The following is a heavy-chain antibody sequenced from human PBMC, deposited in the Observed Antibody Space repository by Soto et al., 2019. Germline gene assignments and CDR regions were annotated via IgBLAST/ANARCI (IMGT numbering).Heavy chain of an antibody. V-gene: IGHV3-30*18. J-gene: IGHJ3*02. CDR2: DGSNK. Sequence: QVQLVESGGGVVQPGRSLRLSCAASGFTFSSYGMHWVRQAPGKGLEWVAVDGSNKYYADSVKGRFTISRDTSKNTLYLQRNSLRAEDTAMYYCAKDYGSGCDWLRVGDASDIWGQGTMVTVSS. CDR3: AKDYGSGCDWLRVGDASDI. CDR1: GFTFSSYG. D-gene: IGHD6-19*01.